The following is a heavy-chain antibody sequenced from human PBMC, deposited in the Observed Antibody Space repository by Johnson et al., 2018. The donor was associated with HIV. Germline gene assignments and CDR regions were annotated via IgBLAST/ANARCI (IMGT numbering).Heavy chain of an antibody. J-gene: IGHJ3*01. CDR2: TAHDESIT. V-gene: IGHV3-30*02. CDR1: GFTFANYG. CDR3: AKDDNLGVWYSDAFDV. Sequence: QVQLVESGGGVVQPGESLRLSCAASGFTFANYGMHWVRQAPGKGLEWVAFTAHDESITHYADSVKGRFTQSRDNSKSTLNLQMNSLRAEDTAIYYCAKDDNLGVWYSDAFDVWGQGTVVTVSS. D-gene: IGHD6-19*01.